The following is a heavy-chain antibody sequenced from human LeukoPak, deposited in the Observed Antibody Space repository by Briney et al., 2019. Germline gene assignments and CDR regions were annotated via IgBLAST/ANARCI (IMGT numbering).Heavy chain of an antibody. J-gene: IGHJ6*02. V-gene: IGHV1-46*01. CDR3: ASQLYSSSYLNYYYYGMDV. CDR1: GYTFTSYY. CDR2: INPSGGST. D-gene: IGHD6-6*01. Sequence: ASVSVSCMASGYTFTSYYMHWVRHAPGPGLEWMGIINPSGGSTSYAQKFQGRVTMTRDTSTSTVYMELSSLRSEDTAVYYCASQLYSSSYLNYYYYGMDVWGQGTTVTVSS.